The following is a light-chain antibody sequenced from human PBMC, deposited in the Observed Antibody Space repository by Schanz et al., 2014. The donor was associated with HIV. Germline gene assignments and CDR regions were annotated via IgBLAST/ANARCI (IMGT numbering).Light chain of an antibody. CDR2: KAS. CDR3: QHYYSYPYT. V-gene: IGKV1-5*03. J-gene: IGKJ2*01. Sequence: DIQMTQSPATLSASIGDRVTITCRASQTIGTWLAWLQQKPGRAPKVLIYKASTLESGVPSTFRGSGSGTDFTLTISSLQPDDFATYYCQHYYSYPYTFGQGTEVEIK. CDR1: QTIGTW.